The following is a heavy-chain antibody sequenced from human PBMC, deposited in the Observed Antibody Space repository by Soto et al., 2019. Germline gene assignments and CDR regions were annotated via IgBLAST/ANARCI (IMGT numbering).Heavy chain of an antibody. CDR3: AHSVLRAFFGLVTTTAIYFDF. CDR2: IYWDDDK. D-gene: IGHD3-3*01. Sequence: QITLNESGPTVVKPTETLTLTCTFSGFSLTTSGVGVGWVRQSPGKAPEWLAFIYWDDDKRYSTSLKSRLTITKDTSKNQVVLTMANVDPADTATYYCAHSVLRAFFGLVTTTAIYFDFWGQGTPVVVSS. J-gene: IGHJ4*02. V-gene: IGHV2-5*02. CDR1: GFSLTTSGVG.